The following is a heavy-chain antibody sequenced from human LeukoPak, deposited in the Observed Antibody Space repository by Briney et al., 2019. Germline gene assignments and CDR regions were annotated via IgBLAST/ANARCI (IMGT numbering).Heavy chain of an antibody. CDR3: ARDFKAARAFDI. CDR1: GLTVSSNC. D-gene: IGHD2-15*01. J-gene: IGHJ3*02. Sequence: GGSLRLSCAASGLTVSSNCMSWVRQAPGKGLEWVSGINWNGGSTGYADSVKGRFTISRDNAKNSLYLQMNSLRAEDTALYYCARDFKAARAFDIWGQGTMVTVSS. V-gene: IGHV3-20*04. CDR2: INWNGGST.